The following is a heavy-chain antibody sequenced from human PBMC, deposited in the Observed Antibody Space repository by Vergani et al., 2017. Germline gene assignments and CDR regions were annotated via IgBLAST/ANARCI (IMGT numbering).Heavy chain of an antibody. V-gene: IGHV3-48*01. CDR2: ISSSSSTI. Sequence: EVQLVESGGGLVQPGGSLRLSCAASGFTFSSYSMNWVRQAPGKGLEWVSYISSSSSTIYYADSVKGRFTISRDNAKNSLYLQMNSLRAEDTAVYYCARDGVDTAMVTSYYYYGMDVWGQGTTVTVSS. CDR3: ARDGVDTAMVTSYYYYGMDV. J-gene: IGHJ6*02. CDR1: GFTFSSYS. D-gene: IGHD5-18*01.